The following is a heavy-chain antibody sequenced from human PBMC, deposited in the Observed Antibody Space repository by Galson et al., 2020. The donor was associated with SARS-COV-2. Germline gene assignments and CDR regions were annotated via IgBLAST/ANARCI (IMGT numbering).Heavy chain of an antibody. J-gene: IGHJ6*02. CDR1: GFTFSSYG. D-gene: IGHD2-2*01. CDR3: ASQLAPYYYGMDV. CDR2: IWYDGSTK. Sequence: AGSLSLSCAASGFTFSSYGMHWVRQAPGKGLEWVAVIWYDGSTKYYADSVKGRFTISRDNSKNTLDLQMNSLRAEDTAVYYCASQLAPYYYGMDVWGQGTTVTVSS. V-gene: IGHV3-33*01.